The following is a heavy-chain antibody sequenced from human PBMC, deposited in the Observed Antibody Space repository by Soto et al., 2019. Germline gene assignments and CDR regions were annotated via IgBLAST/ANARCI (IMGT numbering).Heavy chain of an antibody. CDR2: ISWNSGSI. CDR3: AKDIKFDWLRSYYMDV. V-gene: IGHV3-9*01. Sequence: GGSLRLSCAASGFTFDDYAMHWVRQAPGKGLEWVSGISWNSGSIGYADSVKGRFTISRDNAKNSLYLQMNSLRAEDTALYYCAKDIKFDWLRSYYMDVWGKGTTVTVSS. CDR1: GFTFDDYA. J-gene: IGHJ6*03. D-gene: IGHD3-9*01.